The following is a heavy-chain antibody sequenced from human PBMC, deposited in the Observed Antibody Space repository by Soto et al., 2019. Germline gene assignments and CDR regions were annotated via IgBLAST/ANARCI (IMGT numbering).Heavy chain of an antibody. CDR2: IYYSGST. Sequence: TLSLTCTVSGGSISSGDYYWSWIRQPPGKGLEWIGYIYYSGSTYYNPSLKSRVTISVDTSKNQFSLKLSSVTAADTAVYYCAVEYSSSWYNWFDPWGQGTLVTVSS. J-gene: IGHJ5*02. CDR1: GGSISSGDYY. CDR3: AVEYSSSWYNWFDP. D-gene: IGHD6-13*01. V-gene: IGHV4-30-4*01.